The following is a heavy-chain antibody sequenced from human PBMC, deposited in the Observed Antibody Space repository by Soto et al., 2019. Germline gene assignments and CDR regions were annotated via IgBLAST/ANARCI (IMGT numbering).Heavy chain of an antibody. V-gene: IGHV3-74*01. CDR2: INGDGSST. D-gene: IGHD1-7*01. CDR3: ARSLPGTYGAFDL. Sequence: GSLRLSCAASEFTFRSYWMHWVRQTPGKGLVWLSRINGDGSSTSYADSVKGRFTISRDNAKNTVYLQMNSLRAEDTAVYYCARSLPGTYGAFDLWGQGTMVTVSS. J-gene: IGHJ3*01. CDR1: EFTFRSYW.